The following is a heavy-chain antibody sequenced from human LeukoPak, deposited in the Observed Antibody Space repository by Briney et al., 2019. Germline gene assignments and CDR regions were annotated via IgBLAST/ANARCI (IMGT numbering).Heavy chain of an antibody. V-gene: IGHV1-18*01. J-gene: IGHJ5*02. CDR3: ARNAGSYFEFAP. CDR2: ISGNSGKT. CDR1: GYTLSTYG. D-gene: IGHD1-26*01. Sequence: GASVKVSCKTSGYTLSTYGLSWVRQAPGQGLEWMGWISGNSGKTHYAQKFQDRVTLTTDTSSTTAFMELRSLRSDDTAMYYCARNAGSYFEFAPWGQGTLVTVSS.